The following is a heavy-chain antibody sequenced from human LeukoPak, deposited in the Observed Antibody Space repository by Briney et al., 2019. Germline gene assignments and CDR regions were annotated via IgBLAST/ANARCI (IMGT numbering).Heavy chain of an antibody. J-gene: IGHJ6*02. D-gene: IGHD3-22*01. Sequence: SVKVSCKASGYTFTSYAISWVRQAPGQGLEWMGGIIPIFGTANYAQKFQGRVTITADESTSTAYMELSSLRSEDTAVYYCASRYDSSGYGPKNYYYYYGMDVWGQGTTVTVSS. CDR3: ASRYDSSGYGPKNYYYYYGMDV. CDR2: IIPIFGTA. CDR1: GYTFTSYA. V-gene: IGHV1-69*13.